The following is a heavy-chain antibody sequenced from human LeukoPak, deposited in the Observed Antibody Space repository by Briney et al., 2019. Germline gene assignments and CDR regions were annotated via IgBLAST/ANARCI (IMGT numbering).Heavy chain of an antibody. J-gene: IGHJ4*02. CDR3: ARGGYYYDSSGYYEVGGD. V-gene: IGHV1-18*01. D-gene: IGHD3-22*01. Sequence: ASVKVSCKASGYTFTRYGISWVRQAPGQGLEWMGWISAYNGNTNYAQKVQGRVTMTTDTSTTTAYMELRSLRSEDTAVYYCARGGYYYDSSGYYEVGGDWGQGTLVTVSS. CDR2: ISAYNGNT. CDR1: GYTFTRYG.